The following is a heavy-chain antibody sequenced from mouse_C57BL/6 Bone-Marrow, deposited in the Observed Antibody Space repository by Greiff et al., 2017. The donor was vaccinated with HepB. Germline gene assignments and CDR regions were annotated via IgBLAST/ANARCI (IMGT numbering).Heavy chain of an antibody. CDR3: TRDRDDGYLLYAMDY. CDR1: GFTFSSYA. Sequence: EVHLVESGEGLVKPGGSLELSCAASGFTFSSYAMSWVRQTPEKRLEWVAYISSGGDYIYYADTVKGRFTISRDNARNPLYLQMSSLKSEDTAMYYCTRDRDDGYLLYAMDYWGQGTSVTVSS. V-gene: IGHV5-9-1*02. D-gene: IGHD2-3*01. J-gene: IGHJ4*01. CDR2: ISSGGDYI.